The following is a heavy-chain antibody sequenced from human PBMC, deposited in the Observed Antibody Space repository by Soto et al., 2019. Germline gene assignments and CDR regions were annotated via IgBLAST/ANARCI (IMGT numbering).Heavy chain of an antibody. J-gene: IGHJ4*02. CDR2: INHSGST. CDR1: GGSFSGYY. Sequence: SETLSLTCAVYGGSFSGYYWSWIRQPPGKGLEWIGEINHSGSTNYNPSLKSRVTISVDTSKNQFPLKLSSVTAADTVVYYCARGNPSGSWYVGHTRTTFDYWGQGTLVTGSS. D-gene: IGHD6-13*01. V-gene: IGHV4-34*01. CDR3: ARGNPSGSWYVGHTRTTFDY.